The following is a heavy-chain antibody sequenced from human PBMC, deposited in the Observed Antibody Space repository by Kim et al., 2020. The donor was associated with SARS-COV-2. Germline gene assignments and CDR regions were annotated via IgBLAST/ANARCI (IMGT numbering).Heavy chain of an antibody. CDR3: ARERTSGYSRYYYYGMDV. V-gene: IGHV3-74*01. J-gene: IGHJ6*02. Sequence: GGSLRLSCAASGFTFSSYWMHWVRQAPGKGLVWVSRINSDGSSTSYADSVKGRFTISRDNAKNTLYLQMNSLRAEDTAVYYCARERTSGYSRYYYYGMDVWGQGTTVTVSS. CDR2: INSDGSST. CDR1: GFTFSSYW. D-gene: IGHD3-22*01.